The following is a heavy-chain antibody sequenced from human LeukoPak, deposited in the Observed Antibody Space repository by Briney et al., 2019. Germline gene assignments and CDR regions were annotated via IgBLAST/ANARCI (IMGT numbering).Heavy chain of an antibody. D-gene: IGHD6-13*01. V-gene: IGHV1-18*01. CDR1: GYTFTSYG. CDR2: ISAYNGNT. Sequence: GASVKVSCKASGYTFTSYGISWVRQAPGQGLEWMGWISAYNGNTNYAQKLQGRVTMTTDTSTSTAYMELRSLRSDDTAVYYCARDSSSWYGLRHYYYYMDVWGKGTTVTVSS. CDR3: ARDSSSWYGLRHYYYYMDV. J-gene: IGHJ6*03.